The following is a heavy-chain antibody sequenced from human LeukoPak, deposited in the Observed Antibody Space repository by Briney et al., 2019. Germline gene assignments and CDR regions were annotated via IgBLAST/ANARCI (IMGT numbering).Heavy chain of an antibody. D-gene: IGHD2-21*01. CDR2: IRADAHAGTA. V-gene: IGHV3-49*04. Sequence: GGSLIMICINSTFHICNHYMSCVLQAPEKGLEWVGFIRADAHAGTAEYAVSVRGRFIISRDDSKSIAYLQMNSLQPEDTSVYLCAKNSRGAYGYYFDHWGQGTLVTVSS. CDR3: AKNSRGAYGYYFDH. CDR1: TFHICNHY. J-gene: IGHJ4*02.